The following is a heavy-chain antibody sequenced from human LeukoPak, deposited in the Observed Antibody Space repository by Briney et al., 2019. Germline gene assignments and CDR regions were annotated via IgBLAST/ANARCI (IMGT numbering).Heavy chain of an antibody. V-gene: IGHV4-38-2*02. CDR1: GYSISSGYY. D-gene: IGHD5-18*01. CDR2: IYHSGST. CDR3: ASEGRGYSYGYRDY. J-gene: IGHJ4*02. Sequence: PSETLSLTCTVSGYSISSGYYWGWIRQPPGEGLEWIGSIYHSGSTYYNPSLKSRVTISVDTSKNQFSLKLSSVTAADTAVYYCASEGRGYSYGYRDYWGQGTLVTVSS.